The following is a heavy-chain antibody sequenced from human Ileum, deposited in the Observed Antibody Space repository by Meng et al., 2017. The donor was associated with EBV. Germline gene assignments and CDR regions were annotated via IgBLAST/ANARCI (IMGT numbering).Heavy chain of an antibody. J-gene: IGHJ4*02. Sequence: QVQMEESGPRLVKPSQALSLTCAVSGVYISSGYFHWSWIRQPPGKGQEWIGHSGSTSCNPSLRSRVTISVDTSKNQFSLKVDSATAGDTAVYYCVSYAVGAGGIGYWGQGILVTVSS. CDR3: VSYAVGAGGIGY. V-gene: IGHV4-30-4*01. CDR2: HSGST. D-gene: IGHD1-26*01. CDR1: GVYISSGYFH.